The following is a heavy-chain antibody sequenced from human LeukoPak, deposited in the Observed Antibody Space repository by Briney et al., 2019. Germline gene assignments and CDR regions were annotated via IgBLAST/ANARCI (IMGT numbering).Heavy chain of an antibody. CDR3: ARAVSTGWYGDKIDY. Sequence: PSETLSLTCSVSGDSISSSYWTWIRQPPGKGLEWIGYIYDSGSTNYNPSLNSRVNISVDTSKNQFSLKLNSVTAADTAVYYCARAVSTGWYGDKIDYWGQGSLVTVSS. CDR2: IYDSGST. D-gene: IGHD6-19*01. V-gene: IGHV4-59*01. J-gene: IGHJ4*02. CDR1: GDSISSSY.